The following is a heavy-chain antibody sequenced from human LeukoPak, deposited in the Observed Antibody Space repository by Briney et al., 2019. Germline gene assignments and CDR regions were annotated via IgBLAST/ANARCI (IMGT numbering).Heavy chain of an antibody. CDR2: IRYDGSNK. CDR3: AKDKHPENGSGSYFPNWFDP. D-gene: IGHD3-10*01. V-gene: IGHV3-30*02. J-gene: IGHJ5*02. CDR1: GFTFSSYG. Sequence: PGGSLRLSCAASGFTFSSYGMHWVRQAPGKGLEWVAFIRYDGSNKYYADSVKGRFTISRDNSKNTLYLQMNSLRAEDTAVYYCAKDKHPENGSGSYFPNWFDPWGQGTLVTVSS.